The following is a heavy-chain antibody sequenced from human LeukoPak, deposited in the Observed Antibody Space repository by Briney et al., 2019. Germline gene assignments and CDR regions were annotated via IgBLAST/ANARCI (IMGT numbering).Heavy chain of an antibody. CDR2: ISGSGGST. CDR1: GFTFSSYA. V-gene: IGHV3-23*01. CDR3: ASVATPMLRQGKFDY. Sequence: GGSLRLSCAASGFTFSSYAMSWVRQAPGKGLEWVSAISGSGGSTYYADSVKGRFTISRDNSKNTLYLQMNSLRAEDTAVYYCASVATPMLRQGKFDYWGQGTLVTVSS. D-gene: IGHD5-12*01. J-gene: IGHJ4*02.